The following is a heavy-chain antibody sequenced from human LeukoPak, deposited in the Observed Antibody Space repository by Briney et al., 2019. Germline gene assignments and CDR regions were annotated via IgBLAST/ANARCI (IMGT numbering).Heavy chain of an antibody. J-gene: IGHJ4*02. Sequence: GGSLRLSCAASGFTFSSYWMSWVRQAPGKGLEWVANIKQDGSEKYYVDAVKGRFTISRDSAKNSLSLQMNSLRAEDTAVYYCARSGSGSYSTFFDYWGQGTLVTVSS. D-gene: IGHD3-10*01. CDR3: ARSGSGSYSTFFDY. V-gene: IGHV3-7*01. CDR2: IKQDGSEK. CDR1: GFTFSSYW.